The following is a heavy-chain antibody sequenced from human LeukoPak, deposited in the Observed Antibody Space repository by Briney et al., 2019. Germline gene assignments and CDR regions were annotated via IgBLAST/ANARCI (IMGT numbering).Heavy chain of an antibody. CDR1: GGSFSGYY. D-gene: IGHD3-10*01. CDR2: INHSGST. Sequence: SETLSLTCAVYGGSFSGYYWSWIRQPPGKGLEWIGEINHSGSTNYNPSLKSRVTISVDTSKNQFSLKLSSVTAADTAVYYCARGMVRGVINPFDYWGQGTLVTVSS. CDR3: ARGMVRGVINPFDY. V-gene: IGHV4-34*01. J-gene: IGHJ4*02.